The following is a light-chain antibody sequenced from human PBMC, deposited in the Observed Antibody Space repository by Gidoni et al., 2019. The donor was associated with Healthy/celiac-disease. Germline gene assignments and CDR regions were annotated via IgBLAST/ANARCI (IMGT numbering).Light chain of an antibody. CDR2: AAS. V-gene: IGKV1-39*01. CDR3: QQSYSTPLT. CDR1: QSISSY. J-gene: IGKJ4*01. Sequence: DIQMTQSPSSLSASVGDRVTITCRASQSISSYLNWYQPKPGKAPKLLIYAASSLQRWVPSRFSGSGSGTDFTLTISSLQPEDFATYYCQQSYSTPLTFGGGTKVEIK.